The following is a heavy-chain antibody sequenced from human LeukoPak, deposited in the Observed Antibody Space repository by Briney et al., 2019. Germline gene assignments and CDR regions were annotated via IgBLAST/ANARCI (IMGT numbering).Heavy chain of an antibody. J-gene: IGHJ6*03. V-gene: IGHV3-23*01. CDR2: FSGSGGTT. CDR1: GFTFSSYA. Sequence: GGSLRLSCAASGFTFSSYAMNWVRQAPGRGLEWVSGFSGSGGTTSYADSVKGRLTISRDNSKNTLYLQMNSLRAEDTAVYYCANGNRCTSPNCLGYYYFYMDVWGKGTTVTVSS. CDR3: ANGNRCTSPNCLGYYYFYMDV. D-gene: IGHD2-8*01.